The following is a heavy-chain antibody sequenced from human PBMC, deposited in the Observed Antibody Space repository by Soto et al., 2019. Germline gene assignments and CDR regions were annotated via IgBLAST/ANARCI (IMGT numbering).Heavy chain of an antibody. D-gene: IGHD1-26*01. CDR1: GFTFSSYA. V-gene: IGHV3-30-3*01. CDR2: ISYDGSNK. CDR3: ARDVESGSSQYYYYYYGMDV. Sequence: PGGPLRLSCAASGFTFSSYAMHWVRQAPGKGLEWVAVISYDGSNKYYADSVKGRFTISRDNSKNTLYLQMNSLRAEDTAVYYCARDVESGSSQYYYYYYGMDVWGQGTTVTVSS. J-gene: IGHJ6*02.